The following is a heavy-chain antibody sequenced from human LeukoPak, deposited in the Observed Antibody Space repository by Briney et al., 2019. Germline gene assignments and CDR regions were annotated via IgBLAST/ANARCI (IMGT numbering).Heavy chain of an antibody. D-gene: IGHD3-22*01. V-gene: IGHV4-31*03. CDR1: GGSISSGGYY. CDR2: IYYSGST. J-gene: IGHJ4*02. Sequence: SQTLSLTCTVSGGSISSGGYYWSWIRQHPGKGLEWIGYIYYSGSTYYNPSLKSRVTISVDTSKNQFSLRLSSVTAADTAVYYCARSCPDYYDSSGYRPFDYWGQGTLVTVSS. CDR3: ARSCPDYYDSSGYRPFDY.